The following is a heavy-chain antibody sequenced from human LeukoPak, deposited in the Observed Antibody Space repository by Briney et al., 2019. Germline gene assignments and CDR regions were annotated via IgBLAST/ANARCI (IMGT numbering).Heavy chain of an antibody. D-gene: IGHD1-26*01. J-gene: IGHJ4*02. CDR3: AKDQRWELPHYLDS. V-gene: IGHV3-23*01. CDR2: ISASGGST. CDR1: GFTFSSSA. Sequence: GGSLRLSCAASGFTFSSSAMSWVRQVPGKGLEWVSGISASGGSTYYADSVRGRFTISRDNSKNTLYVQMNSLRDEDTAVYYCAKDQRWELPHYLDSWGQGTLVTVSS.